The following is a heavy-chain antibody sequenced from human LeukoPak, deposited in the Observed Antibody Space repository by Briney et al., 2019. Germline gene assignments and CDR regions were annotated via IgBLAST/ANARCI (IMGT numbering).Heavy chain of an antibody. CDR1: GYTFIGYY. CDR3: ATRRDTLDSSGYQKIWFDP. Sequence: GASVTVSCKASGYTFIGYYIHWVRQAPGQGLEWMGWINPKSGDTNYAQQFRGRLSMTRDTSISTAYMELSSLRSEDTAVYYCATRRDTLDSSGYQKIWFDPWGQGTLVTVSS. CDR2: INPKSGDT. V-gene: IGHV1-2*02. J-gene: IGHJ5*02. D-gene: IGHD3-22*01.